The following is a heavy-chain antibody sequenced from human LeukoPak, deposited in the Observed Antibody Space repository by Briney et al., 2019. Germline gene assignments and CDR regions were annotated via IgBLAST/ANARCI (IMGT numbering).Heavy chain of an antibody. V-gene: IGHV1-2*02. D-gene: IGHD6-19*01. J-gene: IGHJ4*02. CDR2: SNPNSGGT. Sequence: ALVKVSCKASGYTFTGYYMHWVRQAPGQGLEWMGWSNPNSGGTNYAQKFQGRVTMTRDTSISTAYMELSRLRSDDTAVYYCARGDSSGWDFDYWGQGTLVTVSS. CDR1: GYTFTGYY. CDR3: ARGDSSGWDFDY.